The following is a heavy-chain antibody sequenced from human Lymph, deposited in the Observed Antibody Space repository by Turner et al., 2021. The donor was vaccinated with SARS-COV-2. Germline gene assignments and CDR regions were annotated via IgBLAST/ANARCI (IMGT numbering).Heavy chain of an antibody. D-gene: IGHD3-3*01. V-gene: IGHV3-30*18. J-gene: IGHJ4*02. CDR3: AKDSRFLEWLLFGEFDY. CDR1: GFTFSSYG. CDR2: ISYDGNNI. Sequence: QVQLVESGGGVVQPGGSRRLSCAASGFTFSSYGMHWVRQAPGKWLEWVAVISYDGNNIYYADSVKGRFTISRDNSKNTLYLQMNSLRAEDTAVYDCAKDSRFLEWLLFGEFDYWGQGTLVTVSS.